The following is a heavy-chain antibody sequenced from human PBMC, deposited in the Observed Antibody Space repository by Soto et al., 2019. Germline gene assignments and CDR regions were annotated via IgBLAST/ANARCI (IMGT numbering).Heavy chain of an antibody. Sequence: GASVKASCKASGYILTSAYIHWVRQAPGQGLEWMGWINPFDGSRMFAQSFQGRVTMTRDTSTSTVYMEVSSLRSEDTAVYYCSRVDPGETSPFDHWGQGTLVTVSS. J-gene: IGHJ4*02. CDR1: GYILTSAY. CDR3: SRVDPGETSPFDH. V-gene: IGHV1-46*03. D-gene: IGHD3-10*01. CDR2: INPFDGSR.